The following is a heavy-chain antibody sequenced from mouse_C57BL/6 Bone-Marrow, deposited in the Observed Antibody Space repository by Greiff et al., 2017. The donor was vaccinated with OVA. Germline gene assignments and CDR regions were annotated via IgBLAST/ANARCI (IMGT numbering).Heavy chain of an antibody. D-gene: IGHD1-1*01. Sequence: ESGPGLVKPSQSLSLTCSVTGYSITSGYYWNWIRQFPGNKLEWMGYISYDGSNNYNPSLKNRISITRDTSKNQFFLKLNSVTTEDTATYYCARDPPSTTVVATRAYWGQGTLVTVSA. CDR1: GYSITSGYY. CDR3: ARDPPSTTVVATRAY. CDR2: ISYDGSN. J-gene: IGHJ3*01. V-gene: IGHV3-6*01.